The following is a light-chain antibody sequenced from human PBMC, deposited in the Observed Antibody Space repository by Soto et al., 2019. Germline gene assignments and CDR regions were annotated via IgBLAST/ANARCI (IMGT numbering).Light chain of an antibody. CDR2: QDS. V-gene: IGLV3-1*01. CDR1: KLGDKY. CDR3: QACDSSTYVV. Sequence: SYELTQPPSVSVSPGQTASITCSGDKLGDKYACWYQQKPGQSPVLVIYQDSKRPSGIPERFSGSNSGNTATLTISGTQAMAEADYYCQACDSSTYVVFGGGTQVTVL. J-gene: IGLJ2*01.